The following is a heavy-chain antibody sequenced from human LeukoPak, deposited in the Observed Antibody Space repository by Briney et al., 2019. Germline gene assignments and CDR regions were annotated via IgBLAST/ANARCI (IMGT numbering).Heavy chain of an antibody. CDR3: AKGRSGSGSVIDY. CDR1: GFTFSSYS. D-gene: IGHD3-10*01. V-gene: IGHV3-48*02. J-gene: IGHJ4*02. CDR2: ISSSSSTI. Sequence: GGSLRLSCAASGFTFSSYSMNWVRQAPGKGLEWVSYISSSSSTIYYADSLKGRFTISRDNAKNSLYLQMNSLRYDDTAVYYCAKGRSGSGSVIDYWGQGTLVTVSS.